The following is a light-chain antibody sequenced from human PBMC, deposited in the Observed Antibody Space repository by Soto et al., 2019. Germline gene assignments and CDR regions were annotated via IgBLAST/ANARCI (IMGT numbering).Light chain of an antibody. J-gene: IGKJ5*01. Sequence: EIVMTRSQATLSVSPGQISTLSCRGSQSVSSKYLHCFQQKSGQAPRLLIYGASRRATGIPERFSGSGYGTDLTITINKMQNEDFAVYYCQQYASSAITFGQATRLEIK. CDR1: QSVSSKY. V-gene: IGKV3-20*01. CDR2: GAS. CDR3: QQYASSAIT.